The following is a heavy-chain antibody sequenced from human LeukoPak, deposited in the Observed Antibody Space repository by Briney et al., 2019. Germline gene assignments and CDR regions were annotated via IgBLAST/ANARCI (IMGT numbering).Heavy chain of an antibody. Sequence: ASVKASCKASGYTFTGYYMHWVRQAPGQGLEWMGGIIPIFGTANYAQKFQGRVTITADESTSTAYMELSSLRSEDTAVYYCARGAGGYSLNAFDIWGQGTMVTVSS. D-gene: IGHD5-18*01. CDR3: ARGAGGYSLNAFDI. J-gene: IGHJ3*02. CDR2: IIPIFGTA. CDR1: GYTFTGYY. V-gene: IGHV1-69*13.